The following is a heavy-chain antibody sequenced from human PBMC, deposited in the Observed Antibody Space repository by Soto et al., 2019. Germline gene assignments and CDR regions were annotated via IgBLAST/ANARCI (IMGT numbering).Heavy chain of an antibody. Sequence: EVQLLESVGGLVQPGGSLRLSCAASGFTFGSYAMRWVRQAPGKGLEWVSVISCSGGSIYYADSVKGRFTISRDKSKNTLYLQTYCLSAEDTAVEYCAIRGALAYMSCRWYFDLWGCGTLVTVSS. CDR3: AIRGALAYMSCRWYFDL. V-gene: IGHV3-23*01. D-gene: IGHD1-20*01. J-gene: IGHJ2*01. CDR2: ISCSGGSI. CDR1: GFTFGSYA.